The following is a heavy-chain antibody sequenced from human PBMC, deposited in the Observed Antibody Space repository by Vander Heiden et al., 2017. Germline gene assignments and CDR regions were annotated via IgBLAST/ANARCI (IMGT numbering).Heavy chain of an antibody. CDR1: GSTFRSYG. V-gene: IGHV3-30*18. CDR3: AKWAMGSGVDY. D-gene: IGHD1-26*01. Sequence: HVQLVESGGGVVQPGWSLRLSCAASGSTFRSYGMHWVRQAPGKGLEWVAVISYDGSNKYYADSVKGRFTISRDNSKNTLYLQMNSLRAEDTAVYYCAKWAMGSGVDYWGQGTLVTVSS. CDR2: ISYDGSNK. J-gene: IGHJ4*02.